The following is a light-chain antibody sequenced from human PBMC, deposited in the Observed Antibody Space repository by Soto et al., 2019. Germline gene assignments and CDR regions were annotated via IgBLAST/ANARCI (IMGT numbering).Light chain of an antibody. CDR1: QGICSN. Sequence: AIRMTQPPSSLSASTGARVTITCRASQGICSNLAWYRQKQGTAPKLLIYAASTLQSGAPSRFSGSGSGTDFTLTISCLESEDFATYYCQQYYSYPWTVGQGTKVEIK. CDR3: QQYYSYPWT. J-gene: IGKJ1*01. CDR2: AAS. V-gene: IGKV1-8*01.